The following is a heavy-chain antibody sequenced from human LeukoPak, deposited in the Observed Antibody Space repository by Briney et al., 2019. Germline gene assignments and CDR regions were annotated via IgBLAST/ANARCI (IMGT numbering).Heavy chain of an antibody. D-gene: IGHD3-3*01. CDR2: INPNSGGT. V-gene: IGHV1-2*02. J-gene: IGHJ6*02. CDR1: GYTFTGYY. CDR3: AREEPRDYDFWSGYYYYYYGMDV. Sequence: ASVKVSCKASGYTFTGYYMHWVRQAPGQGLEWMGWINPNSGGTNYAQKFQGRVTMTRDTSVSTVYMELSSLRSEDTAVYYCAREEPRDYDFWSGYYYYYYGMDVWGQGTTATVSS.